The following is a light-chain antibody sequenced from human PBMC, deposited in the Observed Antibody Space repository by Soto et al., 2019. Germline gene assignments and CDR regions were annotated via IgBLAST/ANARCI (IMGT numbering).Light chain of an antibody. J-gene: IGKJ1*01. CDR1: QRFNTW. V-gene: IGKV1-39*01. CDR3: QQSYSTPRT. Sequence: DIQMTQSPSTLSASVGDRVTITCRASQRFNTWLAWYQQKPGKAPKLLIYAASSLQSGVPSRFSGSGSGTDFTLTISSLQPEDFATYYCQQSYSTPRTFGQGTQVEIK. CDR2: AAS.